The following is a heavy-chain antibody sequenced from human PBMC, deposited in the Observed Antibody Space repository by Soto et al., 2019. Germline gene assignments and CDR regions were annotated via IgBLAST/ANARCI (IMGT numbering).Heavy chain of an antibody. J-gene: IGHJ4*02. CDR1: GGSISGHY. CDR3: ARVGSSGWSPDY. Sequence: SETLSLTCTVSGGSISGHYWIWIRQSPGKGLEWIGYIFYTGSTNYNPSLKSRVTLSVDTSKNQFSLRLSSMTAADTAVYYCARVGSSGWSPDYWGQGTLVTVSS. D-gene: IGHD6-19*01. CDR2: IFYTGST. V-gene: IGHV4-59*11.